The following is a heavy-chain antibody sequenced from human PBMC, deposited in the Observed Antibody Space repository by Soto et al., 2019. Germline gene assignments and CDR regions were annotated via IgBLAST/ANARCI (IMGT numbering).Heavy chain of an antibody. CDR2: IIPILGIA. V-gene: IGHV1-69*02. D-gene: IGHD5-12*01. CDR1: EGTFTGYT. J-gene: IGHJ4*02. CDR3: ARMGLRHFDY. Sequence: FHRVQPGAGVRKLGSSVKASCKALEGTFTGYTITWVRQAPGQGLGWMGRIIPILGIANYAQKFQGRVTITADKSTSTAYMELSSLRSEDTAVYYCARMGLRHFDYWGQGTLVTVSS.